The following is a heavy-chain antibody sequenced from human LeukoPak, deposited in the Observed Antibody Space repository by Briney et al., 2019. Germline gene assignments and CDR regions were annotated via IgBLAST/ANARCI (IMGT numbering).Heavy chain of an antibody. Sequence: AGGSLRLSCAASGFTFSSYAMSWVRQAPGKGLEWVSAISGSGGSTYYADSVKGRFTISRDNAKNSLYLQMNSLRVEDTALYYCARNVGSGFYYYFDYWGQGILVTVSS. CDR1: GFTFSSYA. V-gene: IGHV3-23*01. CDR2: ISGSGGST. CDR3: ARNVGSGFYYYFDY. D-gene: IGHD3-22*01. J-gene: IGHJ4*02.